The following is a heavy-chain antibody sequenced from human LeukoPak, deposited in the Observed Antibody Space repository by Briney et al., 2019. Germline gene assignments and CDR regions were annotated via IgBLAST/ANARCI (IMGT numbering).Heavy chain of an antibody. J-gene: IGHJ5*02. V-gene: IGHV3-21*01. CDR1: GFTFSSYS. CDR3: ARGYGSGSS. Sequence: GGSLRLSSAASGFTFSSYSMNWVRQAPGKGLEWVSSISSSSSYLYYADSVKGRFTISRDNAKNSLYLQMNSLRAEDTAVYYCARGYGSGSSWGQGTLVTVSS. CDR2: ISSSSSYL. D-gene: IGHD3-10*01.